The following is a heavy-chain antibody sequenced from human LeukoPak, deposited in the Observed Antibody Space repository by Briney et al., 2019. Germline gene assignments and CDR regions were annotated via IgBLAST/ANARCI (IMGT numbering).Heavy chain of an antibody. J-gene: IGHJ4*02. CDR3: ARRSDTAMGFDY. CDR1: GGSISSSSYY. Sequence: PSETLSLTCTVSGGSISSSSYYWGWIRQPPGKGLEWIGSIYYSGSTYYNPSLKSRVTISVDTSKNQFSLKLSSVTAADTAVYYCARRSDTAMGFDYWGQGTLVTVSS. V-gene: IGHV4-39*01. D-gene: IGHD5-18*01. CDR2: IYYSGST.